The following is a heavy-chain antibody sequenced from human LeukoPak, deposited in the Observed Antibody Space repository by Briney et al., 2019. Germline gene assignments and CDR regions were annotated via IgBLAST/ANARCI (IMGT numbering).Heavy chain of an antibody. CDR3: ARQVWFGELSDLNYYMDV. D-gene: IGHD3-10*01. V-gene: IGHV5-51*01. CDR1: GYSFTSYW. J-gene: IGHJ6*03. Sequence: GESLKISCKGSGYSFTSYWIGWVRQIPGKGLEWMGIIYPGDSDTRYSPSFQGQVTISADKSISTAYLQWSSLKASDTAMYYCARQVWFGELSDLNYYMDVWGKGTTVTISS. CDR2: IYPGDSDT.